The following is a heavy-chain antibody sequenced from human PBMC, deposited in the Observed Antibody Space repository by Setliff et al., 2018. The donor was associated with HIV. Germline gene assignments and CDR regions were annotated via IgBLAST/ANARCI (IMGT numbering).Heavy chain of an antibody. D-gene: IGHD2-21*02. V-gene: IGHV1-69*13. Sequence: SVKVSCKASGGSLRSLSINWVRQAPGQGLEWMAGTIPKFGTSNYAHKFQGRMTITADESTSTAYMELTGLRSEDTAAYYCANLRGEEAGNFYYFYFGLDVWGQGTTVTVSS. J-gene: IGHJ6*02. CDR2: TIPKFGTS. CDR3: ANLRGEEAGNFYYFYFGLDV. CDR1: GGSLRSLS.